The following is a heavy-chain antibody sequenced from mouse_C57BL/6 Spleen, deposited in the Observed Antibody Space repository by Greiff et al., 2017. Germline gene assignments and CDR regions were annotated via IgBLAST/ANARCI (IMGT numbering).Heavy chain of an antibody. D-gene: IGHD2-3*01. Sequence: EVQLQQSGPELVKPGASVKIPCKASGYTFTDYNMDWVKQSHGKSLEWIGDINPNNGGTIYNQKFKGKATLTVDKSSSTAYMELRSLTSEDTAVYYCARGWLLLAYWGQGTLVTVSA. CDR2: INPNNGGT. CDR1: GYTFTDYN. V-gene: IGHV1-18*01. J-gene: IGHJ3*01. CDR3: ARGWLLLAY.